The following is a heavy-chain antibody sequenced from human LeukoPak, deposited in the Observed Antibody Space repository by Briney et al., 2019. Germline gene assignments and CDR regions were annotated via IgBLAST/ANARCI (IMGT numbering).Heavy chain of an antibody. Sequence: GGSLRLSCAASGFTLSSYGMHWVRQAPGKGLEWVAFIRYDGSNKYYADSVKGRFTISRDNSKNTLYLQMNSLRAEDTAVYYCAKATMVRGVTPFDYWGQGTLVTVSS. D-gene: IGHD3-10*01. J-gene: IGHJ4*02. CDR1: GFTLSSYG. V-gene: IGHV3-30*02. CDR2: IRYDGSNK. CDR3: AKATMVRGVTPFDY.